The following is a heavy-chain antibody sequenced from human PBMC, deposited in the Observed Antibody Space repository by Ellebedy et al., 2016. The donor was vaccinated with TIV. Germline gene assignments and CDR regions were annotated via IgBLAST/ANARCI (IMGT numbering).Heavy chain of an antibody. CDR3: AKDSLFSGSGNYYSDS. CDR2: ISHDGGET. D-gene: IGHD3-10*01. Sequence: GESLKISXAASGFTFNTYGMHWVRQAPGKGLEWVASISHDGGETNYADSVKGRLTVSRDNSKKTVFLQINSLRVEDTAVYYCAKDSLFSGSGNYYSDSWGQGTLVTVSS. V-gene: IGHV3-30*18. J-gene: IGHJ4*02. CDR1: GFTFNTYG.